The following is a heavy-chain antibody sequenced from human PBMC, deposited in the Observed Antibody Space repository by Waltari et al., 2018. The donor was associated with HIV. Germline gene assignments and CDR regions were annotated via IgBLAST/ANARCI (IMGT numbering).Heavy chain of an antibody. V-gene: IGHV3-74*03. CDR1: EFTFGNSW. CDR2: IRFERDDT. D-gene: IGHD2-15*01. CDR3: ARGNVRYCSIRGCSSEYAYYYGLDV. J-gene: IGHJ6*02. Sequence: EVQLVESGGGSIQPGGSLRLSCILSEFTFGNSWVHWVRQVPGKGRVWVSRIRFERDDTQYADSVKGRFTISRDSAKKTVYLQMNSLRVDDTAVYYCARGNVRYCSIRGCSSEYAYYYGLDVWGQGTTVTVSS.